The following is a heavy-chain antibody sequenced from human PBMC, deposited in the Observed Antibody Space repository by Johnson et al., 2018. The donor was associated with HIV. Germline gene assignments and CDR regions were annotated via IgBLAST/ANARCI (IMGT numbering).Heavy chain of an antibody. D-gene: IGHD3-10*02. CDR2: ISYDGSNK. CDR1: GFTFSSYA. V-gene: IGHV3-30-3*01. Sequence: QVQLVESGGGLVQPGGSLRLSCAASGFTFSSYAMHWVRQAPGKGLEWVAVISYDGSNKYYADSVKGRFTISRDNSKNTLYLQMNSLRAEDTAVYYCAREVWLTMSLWGQGTMVTVSS. CDR3: AREVWLTMSL. J-gene: IGHJ3*01.